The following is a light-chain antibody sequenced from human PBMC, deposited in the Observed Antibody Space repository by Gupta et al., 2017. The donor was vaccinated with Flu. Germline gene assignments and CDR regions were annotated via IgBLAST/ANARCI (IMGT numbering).Light chain of an antibody. V-gene: IGKV1-5*03. CDR3: QQYSSYPLT. CDR1: QSISSW. Sequence: PSTLSASVGDRVTITCRASQSISSWLAWYQQKPGKAPNLLIYKASSSKSGVPSRFSGSGSGTEFTLTISSLQPDDFATYYCQQYSSYPLTFGLGTKVEIK. J-gene: IGKJ1*01. CDR2: KAS.